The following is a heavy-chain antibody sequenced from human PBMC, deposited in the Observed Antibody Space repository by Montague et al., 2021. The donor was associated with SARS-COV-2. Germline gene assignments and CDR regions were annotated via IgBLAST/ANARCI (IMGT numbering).Heavy chain of an antibody. CDR1: RNGFINYW. CDR2: IYPGDSDI. Sequence: QSGAEMKKPGESLKISCKGSRNGFINYWIAWVRQMPGKGLQWMGIIYPGDSDIRYSESFQGQVTISVDKSIRTAYLQWSSLKTSDTAIYFCARRDRAEDGENTFDLWGQGTMVTVSS. J-gene: IGHJ3*01. V-gene: IGHV5-51*01. D-gene: IGHD2/OR15-2a*01. CDR3: ARRDRAEDGENTFDL.